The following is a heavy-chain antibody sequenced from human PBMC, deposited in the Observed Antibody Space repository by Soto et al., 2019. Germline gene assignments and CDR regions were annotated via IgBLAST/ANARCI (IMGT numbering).Heavy chain of an antibody. CDR2: SNSDGRST. J-gene: IGHJ4*02. D-gene: IGHD6-13*01. Sequence: LRLSCAASGFTFSTYWMHWVRQAPGKGLVWVSRSNSDGRSTDHADSVKGRFTISRDNAKNTLYLQMNSLRVEDTAVYYCARETSSWSLDYWGQGMLVTVSS. CDR1: GFTFSTYW. V-gene: IGHV3-74*01. CDR3: ARETSSWSLDY.